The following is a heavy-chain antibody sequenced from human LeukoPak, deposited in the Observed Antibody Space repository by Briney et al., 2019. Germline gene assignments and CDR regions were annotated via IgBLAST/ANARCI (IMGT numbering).Heavy chain of an antibody. Sequence: SETLSLTCDVSGVSFSTYYWSWIRQSPEKGLEWIGEVNHSEYTNLNPSLKSRVTIAVDTSKKQFSLKLSSVTAADTAVYYCARQVYGSDYWGQGTLVTVSS. CDR2: VNHSEYT. CDR1: GVSFSTYY. D-gene: IGHD4-17*01. V-gene: IGHV4-34*01. J-gene: IGHJ4*02. CDR3: ARQVYGSDY.